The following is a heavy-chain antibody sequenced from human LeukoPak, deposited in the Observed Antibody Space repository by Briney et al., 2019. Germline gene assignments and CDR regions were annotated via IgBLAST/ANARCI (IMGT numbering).Heavy chain of an antibody. CDR3: ARDEGSGGLL. CDR1: GFTFSDHY. J-gene: IGHJ4*02. D-gene: IGHD3-16*01. Sequence: PGGSLRLSCAASGFTFSDHYMDWVRQAPGKGLEWVGRTRNKANSYTTEYAASVKGRFTISRDNAKNSLYLQMNSLRAEDTAVYYCARDEGSGGLLWGQGTLVTVSS. V-gene: IGHV3-72*01. CDR2: TRNKANSYTT.